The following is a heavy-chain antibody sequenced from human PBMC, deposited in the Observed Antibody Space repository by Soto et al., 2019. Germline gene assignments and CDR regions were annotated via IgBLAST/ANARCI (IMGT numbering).Heavy chain of an antibody. Sequence: GALRLSCAASGFTVSSNYMSWVRQAPGKGLEWVSVISGGGGTNYADSVKGRFTISRDNSKNTLYLQMNSLRAEDTAVYYCASRYTSGWYSYWGQGTLVTVSS. J-gene: IGHJ4*02. CDR3: ASRYTSGWYSY. V-gene: IGHV3-66*01. D-gene: IGHD6-19*01. CDR1: GFTVSSNY. CDR2: ISGGGGT.